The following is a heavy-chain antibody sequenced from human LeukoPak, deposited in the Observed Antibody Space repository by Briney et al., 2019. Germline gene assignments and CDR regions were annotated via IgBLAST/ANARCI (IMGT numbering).Heavy chain of an antibody. J-gene: IGHJ4*02. D-gene: IGHD5-18*01. Sequence: SETLSLTCTVSGGSISSYYWSWIRQPPGKGLEWLGYIYYSGSTNYNPSLKSRVTISVDTSKNQFSLKLSSVTAADTAVYYCARGLTAMVLPFDYWGQGTLVTVSS. V-gene: IGHV4-59*01. CDR1: GGSISSYY. CDR2: IYYSGST. CDR3: ARGLTAMVLPFDY.